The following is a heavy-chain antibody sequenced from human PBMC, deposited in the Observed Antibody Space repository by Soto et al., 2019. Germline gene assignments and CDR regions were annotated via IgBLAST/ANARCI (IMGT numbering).Heavy chain of an antibody. Sequence: QVQLVESGGGVVQAGRSLRLSCAAFGFNFKTYAIHWVRQAPGKGLEWVAVISYDGSLEYYVDSVKGRFTISRDNSKNTLYLQMNSLRGEDTAVYYCARAAHSSSRNWLDPWGQGTLVTVSA. V-gene: IGHV3-30*04. CDR2: ISYDGSLE. CDR3: ARAAHSSSRNWLDP. CDR1: GFNFKTYA. J-gene: IGHJ5*02. D-gene: IGHD6-13*01.